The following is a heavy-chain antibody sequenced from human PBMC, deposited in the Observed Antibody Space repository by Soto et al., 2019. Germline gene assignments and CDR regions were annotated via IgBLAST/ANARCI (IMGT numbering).Heavy chain of an antibody. D-gene: IGHD5-18*01. CDR2: INAGNGNT. CDR1: GYTFTSYA. CDR3: ARGRLDTAMVWSSYYYGMDV. V-gene: IGHV1-3*01. J-gene: IGHJ6*02. Sequence: QVQLVQSGAEVKKPGASVKVSCKASGYTFTSYAMHWVRQAPGQRLEWMGWINAGNGNTKYSQKFQGRVTITRDTSASTAYMELSSLRSEDTAVYYCARGRLDTAMVWSSYYYGMDVWGQGTTVTVSS.